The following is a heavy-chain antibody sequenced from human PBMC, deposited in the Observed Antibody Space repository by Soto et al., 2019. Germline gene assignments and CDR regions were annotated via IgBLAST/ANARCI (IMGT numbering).Heavy chain of an antibody. V-gene: IGHV1-46*01. CDR2: INPSGGST. D-gene: IGHD1-1*01. CDR3: AREQGIATTSDAFDI. Sequence: ASVKVSCKASGYTFTSYYMHWVRQAPGQGLEWMGIINPSGGSTSYAQKFQGRVTMTRDTSTSTVYMELSSLRSEDTAVYYCAREQGIATTSDAFDIWGEGTMVTLAS. J-gene: IGHJ3*02. CDR1: GYTFTSYY.